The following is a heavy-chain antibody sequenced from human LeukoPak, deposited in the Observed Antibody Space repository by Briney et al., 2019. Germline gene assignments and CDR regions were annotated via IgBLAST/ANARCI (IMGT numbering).Heavy chain of an antibody. CDR2: ISSNGGST. J-gene: IGHJ4*02. Sequence: GGSLRLSCSASGFTFSSYAMHWVRQAPGKGLEYVSAISSNGGSTYYADSVKGRFTISRDNSKNTLYLQMSSLSAEDTAVYYCVKGMDIAMVSAFDYWGQGTLVTVSS. CDR1: GFTFSSYA. D-gene: IGHD5-18*01. CDR3: VKGMDIAMVSAFDY. V-gene: IGHV3-64D*09.